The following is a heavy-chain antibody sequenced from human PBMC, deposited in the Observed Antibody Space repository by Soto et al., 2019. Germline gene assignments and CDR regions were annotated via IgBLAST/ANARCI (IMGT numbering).Heavy chain of an antibody. Sequence: SETLSLTCAVHGGSFSGYYWDWIRQPPGKGLEWIGYINHGGITNYNPSLKSRVTISVDTSKNQFSLKLSSVTAVDTAVYYCARYKSNYYYGMDVWGQGTTVTVSS. CDR3: ARYKSNYYYGMDV. CDR1: GGSFSGYY. V-gene: IGHV4-34*01. D-gene: IGHD1-20*01. CDR2: INHGGIT. J-gene: IGHJ6*02.